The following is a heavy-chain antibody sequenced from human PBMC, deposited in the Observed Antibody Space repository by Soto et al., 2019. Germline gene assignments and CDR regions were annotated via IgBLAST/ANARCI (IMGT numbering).Heavy chain of an antibody. Sequence: QITLKESGPTLVKPTQTLTLTCTFSGFSFSTSGVGVGWIRQPPGRALEWLALIYWDDDKRYSPSLSSSLTITKDTSKNQVLLTMDNVDPVDTATYYCAHSQCTSARCYGLDYWGQGILVTVSS. J-gene: IGHJ4*02. CDR1: GFSFSTSGVG. V-gene: IGHV2-5*02. CDR3: AHSQCTSARCYGLDY. CDR2: IYWDDDK. D-gene: IGHD2-2*01.